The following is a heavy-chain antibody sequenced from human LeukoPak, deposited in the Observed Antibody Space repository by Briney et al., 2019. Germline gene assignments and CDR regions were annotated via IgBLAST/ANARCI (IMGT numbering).Heavy chain of an antibody. CDR3: ARTYMTSARFDP. V-gene: IGHV4-31*03. D-gene: IGHD2-21*02. CDR2: IHYSGST. CDR1: GGSISSGGYY. Sequence: SETLSLTCTVSGGSISSGGYYWSWIRQHPGKGLEWIGYIHYSGSTYYNPSLKSRVTISVDTSKNQFSLKLRYVTAADTAVYYCARTYMTSARFDPWGQGTLVTVS. J-gene: IGHJ5*02.